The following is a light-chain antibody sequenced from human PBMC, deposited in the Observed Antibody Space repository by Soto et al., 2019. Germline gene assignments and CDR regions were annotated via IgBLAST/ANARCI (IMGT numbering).Light chain of an antibody. CDR1: SSDVGSYNL. Sequence: QSALTQPASVSGSPGQSITISCTGTSSDVGSYNLVCWYQQHPGKAPKLTIYEVSKRPSGVSNRFSGSKSGNTASLTISGLQAEDEADYYCCSYAGSSTVFGGGTKLTVL. CDR3: CSYAGSSTV. CDR2: EVS. V-gene: IGLV2-23*02. J-gene: IGLJ3*02.